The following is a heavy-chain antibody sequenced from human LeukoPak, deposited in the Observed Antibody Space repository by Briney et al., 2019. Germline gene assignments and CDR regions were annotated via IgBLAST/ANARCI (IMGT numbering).Heavy chain of an antibody. CDR1: GGSFSGYY. Sequence: SETLSLTCAVYGGSFSGYYWSWIRQPPGKGLEWIGEINHSGSTHYNPSHKSRVTISVDTSKNQFSLKLSSVTAADTAVYYCARGDFWSGYYYWGQGTLVTVSS. J-gene: IGHJ4*02. CDR2: INHSGST. D-gene: IGHD3-3*01. CDR3: ARGDFWSGYYY. V-gene: IGHV4-34*01.